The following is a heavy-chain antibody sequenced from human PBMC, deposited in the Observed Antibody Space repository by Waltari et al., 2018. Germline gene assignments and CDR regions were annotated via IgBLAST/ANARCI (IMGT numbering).Heavy chain of an antibody. V-gene: IGHV1-69*12. CDR1: GGTFCRYA. D-gene: IGHD1-1*01. CDR2: LIPIFGAP. Sequence: QVHLVQSGAEVKKPGSSVTVSCKASGGTFCRYAITWVRQAPGQGLEWMGGLIPIFGAPNYAQRFQGRVTITADESTSTVYMELSSLKSEDTALYFCARRQLGGPLDPWGQGTLVTVSS. CDR3: ARRQLGGPLDP. J-gene: IGHJ5*02.